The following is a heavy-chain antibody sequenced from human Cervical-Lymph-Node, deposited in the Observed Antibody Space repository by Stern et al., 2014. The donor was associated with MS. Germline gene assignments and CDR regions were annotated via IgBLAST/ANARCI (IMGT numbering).Heavy chain of an antibody. CDR2: MSFVGGNK. CDR1: GFSLSNSA. V-gene: IGHV3-30*03. CDR3: MGVGDAMHV. Sequence: VQLEESGGGVVQPGRSLTLSCAASGFSLSNSAMHWVRQAPGKGLEWVAVMSFVGGNKKYGDSVKGRFSISRDTARNTRFLQMNGLRLEDTAVYYCMGVGDAMHVWGQGTTVIVSS. J-gene: IGHJ6*02.